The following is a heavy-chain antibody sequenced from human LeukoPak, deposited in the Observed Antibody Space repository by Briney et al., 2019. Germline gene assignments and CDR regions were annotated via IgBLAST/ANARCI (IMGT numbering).Heavy chain of an antibody. CDR2: ISGSGGST. J-gene: IGHJ4*02. CDR3: AKPSSVGIPAAQFDY. V-gene: IGHV3-23*01. CDR1: GFAFSRYA. D-gene: IGHD2-2*01. Sequence: GGSLRLSCAASGFAFSRYAMSWVRPAPGERLEWVSAISGSGGSTYYADSVKGRFTISRDNSKNTLYLQMNSLRAEDTAVYYCAKPSSVGIPAAQFDYWGQGTLVTVSS.